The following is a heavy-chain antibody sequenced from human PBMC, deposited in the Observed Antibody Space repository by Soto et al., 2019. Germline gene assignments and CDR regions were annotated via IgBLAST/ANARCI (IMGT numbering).Heavy chain of an antibody. CDR3: ATTTGDY. CDR1: VFTFSSYS. V-gene: IGHV3-21*01. J-gene: IGHJ4*02. D-gene: IGHD5-12*01. CDR2: ISSDNTYI. Sequence: WWSLRLSCSASVFTFSSYSMNWVRQAPGKGLEWVSSISSDNTYIYYVDSVRGRFTISRDNAKNSLYLQMNSLRAEDTAVYYCATTTGDYWGQGTLVTVSS.